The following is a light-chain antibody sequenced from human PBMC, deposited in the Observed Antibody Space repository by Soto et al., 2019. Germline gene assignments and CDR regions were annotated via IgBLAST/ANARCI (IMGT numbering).Light chain of an antibody. Sequence: QSVLTQPASESGSPGQSITISCTGTSSDVGSYNVVSWYQQHPGKAPKVMIYEGSKRPSGVSNRFSGSKSGNTASLTISGLQAEDEADYYCCSYAGSSTLVVFGGGTKLTVL. J-gene: IGLJ2*01. CDR2: EGS. CDR3: CSYAGSSTLVV. V-gene: IGLV2-23*01. CDR1: SSDVGSYNV.